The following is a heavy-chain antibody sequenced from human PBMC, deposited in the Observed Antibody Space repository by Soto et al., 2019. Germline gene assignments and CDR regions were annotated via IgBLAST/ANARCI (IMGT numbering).Heavy chain of an antibody. CDR1: GYTFTGYY. Sequence: ASVEVSWKASGYTFTGYYMHCVRQAHGQGLEWMGWINPNSGGTNYAQKFQGWVTMTRDTSISTAYMELSRLRSDDTAVYYCARDVTMVRGVSYYYYYGMDVWGPGTTVTVSS. V-gene: IGHV1-2*04. D-gene: IGHD3-10*01. J-gene: IGHJ6*02. CDR3: ARDVTMVRGVSYYYYYGMDV. CDR2: INPNSGGT.